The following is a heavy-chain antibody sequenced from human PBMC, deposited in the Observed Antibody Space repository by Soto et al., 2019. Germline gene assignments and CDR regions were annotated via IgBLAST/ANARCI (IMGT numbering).Heavy chain of an antibody. CDR3: ARSRGYNHIDS. D-gene: IGHD3-10*01. J-gene: IGHJ4*02. V-gene: IGHV3-74*01. Sequence: GGSLRLSCAASGFTFSMSWVHWVRQAPGKGLVWVSRINGDGSGSSYADLVKGRFTISRDNAKNTLYLQMNSLRADDTAIYYCARSRGYNHIDSWGQGTGVTVSS. CDR2: INGDGSGS. CDR1: GFTFSMSW.